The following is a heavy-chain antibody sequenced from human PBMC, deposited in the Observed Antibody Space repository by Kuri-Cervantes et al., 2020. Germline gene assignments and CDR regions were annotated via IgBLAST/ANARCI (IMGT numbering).Heavy chain of an antibody. CDR1: GFTFSSYG. D-gene: IGHD3-3*01. Sequence: LSLTCAASGFTFSSYGMHWVRQAPGKGLEWVAVISYDGSNKYYADSVKGRFTISRDNSKNTLYLQMNSLRAEDTAVYYCAKGDYDFWSGFDYWGQGTLVTVSS. CDR2: ISYDGSNK. J-gene: IGHJ4*02. V-gene: IGHV3-30*18. CDR3: AKGDYDFWSGFDY.